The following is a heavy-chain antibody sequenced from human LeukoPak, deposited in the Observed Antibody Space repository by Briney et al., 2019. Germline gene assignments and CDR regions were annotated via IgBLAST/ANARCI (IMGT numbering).Heavy chain of an antibody. CDR3: ATAEQLV. J-gene: IGHJ4*02. D-gene: IGHD6-6*01. CDR1: GDTLTEIS. Sequence: GASVKVSCRFSGDTLTEISIHWVRQTPGKGLEWMGGLHPEDREVIYAQKFQGRVTMTEDSSTDTAYMDLRSLRSEDTAGYYCATAEQLVWGQGTLVTVSS. V-gene: IGHV1-24*01. CDR2: LHPEDREV.